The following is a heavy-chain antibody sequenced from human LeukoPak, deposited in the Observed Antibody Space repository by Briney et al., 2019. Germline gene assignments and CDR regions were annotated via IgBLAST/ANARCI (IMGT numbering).Heavy chain of an antibody. J-gene: IGHJ5*02. Sequence: SETLSLTCTVSGGSISSYYWSWIRQPPGKGLEWIGYIYYNGSTNYTPSLKSRVTISLDTSKNQFSLKLRSVTAADTAVYYCARRSSSWKNWFDPWGQGTLVTVSS. CDR1: GGSISSYY. CDR2: IYYNGST. D-gene: IGHD6-13*01. V-gene: IGHV4-59*01. CDR3: ARRSSSWKNWFDP.